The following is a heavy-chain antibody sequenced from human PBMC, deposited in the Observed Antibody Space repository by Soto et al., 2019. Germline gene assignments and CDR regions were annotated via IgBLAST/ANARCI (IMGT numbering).Heavy chain of an antibody. V-gene: IGHV3-23*01. J-gene: IGHJ4*02. Sequence: EVQLLESGGGLVQPGGSLRLSCAASGFTFSSYAMSWVRQAPGKGLEWVSTISGSGGSTYYADSVKGRFTISGDNSKNTLSLQMNSLRAEDTAVYYCAKQTGGSSSYYFDYWGQGTLVTGSS. D-gene: IGHD6-6*01. CDR1: GFTFSSYA. CDR3: AKQTGGSSSYYFDY. CDR2: ISGSGGST.